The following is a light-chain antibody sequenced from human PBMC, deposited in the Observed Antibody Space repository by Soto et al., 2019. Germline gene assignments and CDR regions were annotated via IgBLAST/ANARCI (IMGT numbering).Light chain of an antibody. CDR3: ISYTGSDTSYV. Sequence: QSALTQPASVSGSPGQSVTISCTGTSSDVGSYNYVAWYRQFPGKTPKLIIYEVRNRPSGVSSRFSGSKSGNTASLTISGLQAEDEADYYCISYTGSDTSYVFGTGTKVTVL. J-gene: IGLJ1*01. CDR2: EVR. V-gene: IGLV2-14*01. CDR1: SSDVGSYNY.